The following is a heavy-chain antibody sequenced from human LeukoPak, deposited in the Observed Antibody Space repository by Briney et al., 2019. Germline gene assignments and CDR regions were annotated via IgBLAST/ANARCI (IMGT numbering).Heavy chain of an antibody. V-gene: IGHV1-3*01. J-gene: IGHJ4*02. CDR1: GYRFTTYL. CDR2: ISPDNDNT. CDR3: ARASDIVATGARY. D-gene: IGHD5-12*01. Sequence: ASVKVSCKASGYRFTTYLIHWVRQAPGQNLGWMGWISPDNDNTKYSQTFQGRVTLTRDTSASTAYMELSGLRPEDRAVYYCARASDIVATGARYWGQGTLVTVSS.